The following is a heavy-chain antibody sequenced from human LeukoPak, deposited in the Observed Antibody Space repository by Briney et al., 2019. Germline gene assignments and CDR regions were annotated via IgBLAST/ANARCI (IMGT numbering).Heavy chain of an antibody. Sequence: GGSLRLSCAASGFTFSSYSMNWVRQAPGKGLEWVSSISSSSSYIYYADSVKGRFTISRGNAKNSLYLQMNSLRAEDTAVYYCARDPRGYSGYDNYYYYMDVWGKGTTVTVSS. D-gene: IGHD5-12*01. CDR2: ISSSSSYI. J-gene: IGHJ6*03. CDR1: GFTFSSYS. CDR3: ARDPRGYSGYDNYYYYMDV. V-gene: IGHV3-21*01.